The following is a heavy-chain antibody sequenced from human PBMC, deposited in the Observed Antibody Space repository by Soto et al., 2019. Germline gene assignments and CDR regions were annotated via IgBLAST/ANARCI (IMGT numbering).Heavy chain of an antibody. J-gene: IGHJ4*02. CDR1: GASTSSGSYY. CDR2: ISNSGST. V-gene: IGHV4-31*03. Sequence: SETLSLTCTVSGASTSSGSYYWSWIRQLPGKGLEWIGYISNSGSTYYNPSLKSRVTISVDTSKNQFSLRVSSVTAADTAVYYCARAVYSNHVYWGQGTLVTVSS. D-gene: IGHD4-4*01. CDR3: ARAVYSNHVY.